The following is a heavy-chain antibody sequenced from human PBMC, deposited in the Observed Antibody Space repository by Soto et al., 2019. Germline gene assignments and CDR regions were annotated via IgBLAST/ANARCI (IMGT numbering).Heavy chain of an antibody. Sequence: ASVKFSCKASGYTFTGYYMHWVRQAPGQGLEWMGWINPNSGGTNYAQKFQGWVTMTRDTSISTAYMELSRLRSDDTAVYYCARGRGSATRHWYNWGQGTLVTVSS. CDR1: GYTFTGYY. J-gene: IGHJ4*02. V-gene: IGHV1-2*04. CDR3: ARGRGSATRHWYN. CDR2: INPNSGGT. D-gene: IGHD3-10*01.